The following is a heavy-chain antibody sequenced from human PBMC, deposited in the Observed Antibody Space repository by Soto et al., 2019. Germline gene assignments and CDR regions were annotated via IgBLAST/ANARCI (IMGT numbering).Heavy chain of an antibody. J-gene: IGHJ4*02. D-gene: IGHD3-10*01. CDR1: GYTFTSYE. CDR3: ARGELLWFGELLR. CDR2: MNPNSGDT. V-gene: IGHV1-8*01. Sequence: QVQLVQSGAEVKKPGASVKVSCKASGYTFTSYEINWVRQTTGQGLEWMGWMNPNSGDTGYAQKFQGRVTMTRNTSISTAYMELSSLRSEDTAVYYCARGELLWFGELLRWGQGTLVTVSS.